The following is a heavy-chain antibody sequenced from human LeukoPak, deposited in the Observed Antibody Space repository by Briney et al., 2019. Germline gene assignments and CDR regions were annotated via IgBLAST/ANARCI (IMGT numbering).Heavy chain of an antibody. CDR1: AGSLSGFF. CDR2: IYNSGST. V-gene: IGHV4-59*08. D-gene: IGHD1-1*01. Sequence: PSQTLSLTCTVAAGSLSGFFWSWIRQPPGKGLEWIGYIYNSGSTDYNPSLKSRVTISEDTSNNQFSLKLKFVTAADTAVYYCARASPNWSPRDYWGRGTLVTVSS. J-gene: IGHJ4*02. CDR3: ARASPNWSPRDY.